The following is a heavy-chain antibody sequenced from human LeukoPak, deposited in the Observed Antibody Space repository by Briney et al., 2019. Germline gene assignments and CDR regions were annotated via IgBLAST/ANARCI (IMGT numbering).Heavy chain of an antibody. J-gene: IGHJ3*02. V-gene: IGHV3-7*01. D-gene: IGHD4-23*01. CDR2: IKKDGSEK. CDR1: GFTFSSYW. Sequence: GGSLRLSCAASGFTFSSYWMSWVRQAPGKGLEWVANIKKDGSEKYYVDSVKGRFTISRDNAKTSLYLQMNSLRAEDTAVYYCARAGGSDAFDIWGQGTMVTVSS. CDR3: ARAGGSDAFDI.